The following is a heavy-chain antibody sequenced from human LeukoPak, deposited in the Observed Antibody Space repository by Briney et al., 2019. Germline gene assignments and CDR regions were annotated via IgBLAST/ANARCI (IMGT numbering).Heavy chain of an antibody. J-gene: IGHJ3*02. CDR1: GGSISSYY. CDR3: ARDQGAGDAFDI. D-gene: IGHD1-26*01. CDR2: IYTSGST. Sequence: SDTLSLTCTVSGGSISSYYWSWSRQPAGKGLEWIGRIYTSGSTNYNPSLKSRVTMSVDTSKNQFSLKLSSVTAADTAVYYCARDQGAGDAFDIWGQGTMVTVSS. V-gene: IGHV4-4*07.